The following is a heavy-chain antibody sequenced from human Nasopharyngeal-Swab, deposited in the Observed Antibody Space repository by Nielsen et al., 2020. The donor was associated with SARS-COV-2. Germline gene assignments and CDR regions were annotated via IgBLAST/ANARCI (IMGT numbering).Heavy chain of an antibody. J-gene: IGHJ3*02. CDR2: IYPGDSDT. V-gene: IGHV5-51*01. D-gene: IGHD2-2*01. CDR1: GYSFTSYW. CDR3: ARHDLGYCSSTSCNHDSSLDAFDI. Sequence: GESLKISCKGSGYSFTSYWIGWVRQMPGKGLEWMGIIYPGDSDTRYSPSFQGQVTISADKSISTAYLQWSSLKASDTAMYYRARHDLGYCSSTSCNHDSSLDAFDIWGQGTMVTVSS.